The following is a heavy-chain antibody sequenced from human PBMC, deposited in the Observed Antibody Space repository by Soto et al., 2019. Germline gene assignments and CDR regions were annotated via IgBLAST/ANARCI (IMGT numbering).Heavy chain of an antibody. CDR1: GFTFSSYW. V-gene: IGHV3-7*05. J-gene: IGHJ4*02. CDR2: IKQDGSEK. D-gene: IGHD5-12*01. CDR3: ARETYSGYDTDSFDY. Sequence: GGSLRLSCAASGFTFSSYWMSWVRQAPGKGLEWVANIKQDGSEKYYVDSVKGRFTISRDNAKNSLYLQMNSLRAEDTAVYYCARETYSGYDTDSFDYWGQGTLVTVYS.